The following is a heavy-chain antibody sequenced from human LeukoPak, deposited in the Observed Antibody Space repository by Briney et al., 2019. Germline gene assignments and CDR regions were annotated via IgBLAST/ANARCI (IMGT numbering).Heavy chain of an antibody. CDR3: ARGNCGGDCYYTLGTYFDF. D-gene: IGHD2-21*02. V-gene: IGHV4-59*01. Sequence: SQTLSLTCTVSGGSMSSYDWSWMRHPPRQGLERNGYIFYSWGTNSNPSLNRRLTISVETAKNQFSLKLSSVTAADTTVYYCARGNCGGDCYYTLGTYFDFWGQGTLVTVSS. J-gene: IGHJ4*02. CDR2: IFYSWGT. CDR1: GGSMSSYD.